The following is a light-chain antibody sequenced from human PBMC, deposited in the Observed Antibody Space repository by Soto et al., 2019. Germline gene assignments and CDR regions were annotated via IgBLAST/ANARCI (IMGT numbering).Light chain of an antibody. CDR2: DAS. V-gene: IGKV3-11*01. J-gene: IGKJ1*01. CDR3: QQRNNFPLT. Sequence: DIVLTQSPATLSLSPGQRATLSCRASQKISGYLAWYQQKPGQAPRLLIYDASNRATGIPVRFSGSGSGTDYTLAVSSLEPEDFAVYYCQQRNNFPLTFGQGTKVDIK. CDR1: QKISGY.